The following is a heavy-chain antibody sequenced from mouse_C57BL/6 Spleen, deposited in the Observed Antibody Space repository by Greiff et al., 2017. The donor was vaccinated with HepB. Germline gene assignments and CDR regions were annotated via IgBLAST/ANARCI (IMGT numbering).Heavy chain of an antibody. J-gene: IGHJ1*03. CDR1: GYTFTSYW. V-gene: IGHV1-52*01. Sequence: QVQLKQPGAELVRPGSSVKLSCKASGYTFTSYWMHWVKQRPIQGLEWIGNIDPSDSETHYNQKFKDKATLTVDKSSSTAYMQLSSLTSEDSAVYYCARSYYGNYPYFDVWGTGTTVTVSS. D-gene: IGHD2-10*01. CDR2: IDPSDSET. CDR3: ARSYYGNYPYFDV.